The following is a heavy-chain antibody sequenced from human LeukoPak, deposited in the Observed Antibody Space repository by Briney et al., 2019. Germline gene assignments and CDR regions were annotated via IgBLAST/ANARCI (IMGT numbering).Heavy chain of an antibody. CDR3: ARVRRAIVGAYDY. D-gene: IGHD1-26*01. CDR2: IYSGGST. J-gene: IGHJ4*02. Sequence: GGSLRLSCAASGFTVSSNYMSWVRQAPGKGLEWVSVIYSGGSTYYADSVKGRFTISRDNSNNTLYLQMNSLRADDTALYSCARVRRAIVGAYDYWGQGTLVTVSS. V-gene: IGHV3-66*01. CDR1: GFTVSSNY.